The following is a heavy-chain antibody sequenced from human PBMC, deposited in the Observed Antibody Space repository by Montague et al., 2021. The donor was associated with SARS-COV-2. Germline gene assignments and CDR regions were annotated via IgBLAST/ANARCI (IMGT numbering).Heavy chain of an antibody. V-gene: IGHV4-39*01. Sequence: SETLSLTCTVSGGSISNSIYYWGWIRQPPGKGLEWIGSIYYTGSTXYNPSLKSRVTISMNTSNNQFFLKLTSVTAADTAVYYCARPGRGYSYGLDAFEVWGQGTMVTASS. J-gene: IGHJ3*01. CDR3: ARPGRGYSYGLDAFEV. CDR2: IYYTGST. CDR1: GGSISNSIYY. D-gene: IGHD5-18*01.